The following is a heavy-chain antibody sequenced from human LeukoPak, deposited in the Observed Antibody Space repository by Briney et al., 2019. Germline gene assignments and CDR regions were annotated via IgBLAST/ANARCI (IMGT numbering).Heavy chain of an antibody. Sequence: GGSLRLSCAASGFTFSDYYMSWIRQAPGKGLEWVSYISSSGSTIYYADSVKGRFTISRDNAKNSLYLQMNSLRAEDTAVYYCTRDVASSTYHFDSSGLLDYWGQGTLVTVSS. CDR3: TRDVASSTYHFDSSGLLDY. V-gene: IGHV3-11*04. D-gene: IGHD3-22*01. J-gene: IGHJ4*02. CDR1: GFTFSDYY. CDR2: ISSSGSTI.